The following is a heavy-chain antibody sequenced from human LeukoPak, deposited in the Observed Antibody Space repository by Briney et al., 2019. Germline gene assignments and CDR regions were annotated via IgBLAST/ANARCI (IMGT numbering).Heavy chain of an antibody. V-gene: IGHV1-69*13. CDR3: ASSPQITMVRGVIYYFDY. Sequence: SVKVSCKASGGTFSSYAISWVRQAPGQGLEWMGGIIPIFGTANYAQKLQGRVTITADESTSTAYMELSSLRSEDTAVYYCASSPQITMVRGVIYYFDYWGQGTLVTVSS. CDR2: IIPIFGTA. CDR1: GGTFSSYA. D-gene: IGHD3-10*01. J-gene: IGHJ4*02.